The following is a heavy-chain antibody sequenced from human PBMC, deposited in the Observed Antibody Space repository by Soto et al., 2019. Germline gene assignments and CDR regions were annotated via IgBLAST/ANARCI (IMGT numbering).Heavy chain of an antibody. Sequence: SETLSLTCAVYDGSFSGYYWSWIRQPPGKGLEWIGYIYYSGSTNYNPSLKSRVTISVDTSKNQFSLKLSSVTAADTAVYYCARRYCTNGVCYFDYWGQGTLVTVSS. V-gene: IGHV4-59*08. CDR2: IYYSGST. CDR1: DGSFSGYY. D-gene: IGHD2-8*01. CDR3: ARRYCTNGVCYFDY. J-gene: IGHJ4*02.